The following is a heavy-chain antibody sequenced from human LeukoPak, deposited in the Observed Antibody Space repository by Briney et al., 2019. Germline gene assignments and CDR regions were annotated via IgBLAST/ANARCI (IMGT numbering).Heavy chain of an antibody. V-gene: IGHV3-7*01. CDR3: ARGDFNDYGDYVDAFDI. D-gene: IGHD4-17*01. Sequence: GGSLRLSCAASGFAFSSYWLSWVRQAPGKGLEWEANIKQDGSEIYYVDSVKGRFTISRDNAKNSLYLQMNSLKAEDTAVYYCARGDFNDYGDYVDAFDIWGQGSMVTVSS. CDR2: IKQDGSEI. CDR1: GFAFSSYW. J-gene: IGHJ3*02.